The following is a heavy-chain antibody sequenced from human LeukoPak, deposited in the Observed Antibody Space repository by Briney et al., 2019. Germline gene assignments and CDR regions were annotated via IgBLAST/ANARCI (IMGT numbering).Heavy chain of an antibody. D-gene: IGHD2-15*01. J-gene: IGHJ4*02. CDR1: GFTFSSYG. CDR2: IRYDGSNK. CDR3: VLGLFDY. V-gene: IGHV3-30*02. Sequence: GGSLRLSCAASGFTFSSYGIHWVRQAPGKGLEWVAFIRYDGSNKYYADSVKGRFTISRDNSKNTLYLQMNSLRAEDTAVYYCVLGLFDYWGQGTLVTVSS.